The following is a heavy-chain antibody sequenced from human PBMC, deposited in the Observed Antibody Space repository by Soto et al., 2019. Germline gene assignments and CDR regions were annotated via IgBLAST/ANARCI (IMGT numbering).Heavy chain of an antibody. V-gene: IGHV3-11*01. J-gene: IGHJ3*02. D-gene: IGHD3-9*01. CDR3: AKTLRYFDWSDAFDI. Sequence: GGSLILSCAASGFTFSDYYMSWIRQAPGKGLEWVSYISSSGSTIYYADSVKGRFTISRDNAKNSLYLQMNSLRAEDTAVYYCAKTLRYFDWSDAFDIWGQGTMVTVSS. CDR1: GFTFSDYY. CDR2: ISSSGSTI.